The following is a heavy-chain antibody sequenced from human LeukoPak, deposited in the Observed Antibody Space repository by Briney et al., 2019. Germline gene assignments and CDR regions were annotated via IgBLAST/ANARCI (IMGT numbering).Heavy chain of an antibody. J-gene: IGHJ6*02. Sequence: SETLSLTCTVSGGSISSGSYYWSWIRQPAGKGLEWIGRIYTSGSTNYNPSLKSRVTISVDTSKNQFSLKLSSVTAADTAVYYCARELTTVTTRYGMDVWGQGTTVTVSS. CDR3: ARELTTVTTRYGMDV. D-gene: IGHD4-17*01. CDR1: GGSISSGSYY. V-gene: IGHV4-61*02. CDR2: IYTSGST.